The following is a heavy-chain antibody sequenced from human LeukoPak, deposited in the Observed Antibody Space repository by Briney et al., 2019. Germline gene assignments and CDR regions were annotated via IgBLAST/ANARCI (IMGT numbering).Heavy chain of an antibody. J-gene: IGHJ4*02. CDR1: GDTFTGYG. CDR2: ISAYNGDT. V-gene: IGHV1-18*01. Sequence: ASVNVSCTASGDTFTGYGISWVRPAPRQGLEWMGWISAYNGDTNYAQKLQGRVTMTTDTSTSTAYMELRSLRSDDTAVYYCARDADYWGQGTLVTVSS. CDR3: ARDADY.